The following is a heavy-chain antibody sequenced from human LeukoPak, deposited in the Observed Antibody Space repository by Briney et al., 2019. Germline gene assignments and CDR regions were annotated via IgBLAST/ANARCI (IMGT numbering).Heavy chain of an antibody. D-gene: IGHD6-19*01. J-gene: IGHJ4*02. Sequence: SETLSLTCAVYGGSFSGYYWSWIRQRPGKGLEWIGEINHSGSTNYNPSLKSRVTISVDTSKNQFSLKLSSVTAADTAVYYCATLIAVAGTFDYWGQGTLVTVSS. CDR3: ATLIAVAGTFDY. CDR2: INHSGST. V-gene: IGHV4-34*01. CDR1: GGSFSGYY.